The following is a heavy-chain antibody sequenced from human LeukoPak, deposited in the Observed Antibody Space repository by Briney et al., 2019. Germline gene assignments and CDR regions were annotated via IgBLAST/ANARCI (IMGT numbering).Heavy chain of an antibody. J-gene: IGHJ6*03. CDR1: GYTFTSYD. Sequence: ASVKVSCKASGYTFTSYDINWVRQATGQGLEWMGWMNPNSGNTGYAQKFQGRVTITRNTSISTAYMELSSLRSEDTAVYYCARGKRGRRYCSGGSCYLSYYYYMDVWGKGTTVTVSS. V-gene: IGHV1-8*03. D-gene: IGHD2-15*01. CDR3: ARGKRGRRYCSGGSCYLSYYYYMDV. CDR2: MNPNSGNT.